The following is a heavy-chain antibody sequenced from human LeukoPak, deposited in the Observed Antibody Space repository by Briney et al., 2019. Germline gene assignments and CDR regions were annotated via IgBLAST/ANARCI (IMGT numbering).Heavy chain of an antibody. Sequence: PSETLSLTCTVSGGSISSSSYYWGWIRQPPGKGLEWFGSIYYSGSTYYNPSLKSRVTISVDTSKNQFSLKLSSVTAADTAVYYCARHGGSSGYYDLDYWGQGTLVTVSS. CDR1: GGSISSSSYY. V-gene: IGHV4-39*01. D-gene: IGHD3-22*01. CDR2: IYYSGST. CDR3: ARHGGSSGYYDLDY. J-gene: IGHJ4*02.